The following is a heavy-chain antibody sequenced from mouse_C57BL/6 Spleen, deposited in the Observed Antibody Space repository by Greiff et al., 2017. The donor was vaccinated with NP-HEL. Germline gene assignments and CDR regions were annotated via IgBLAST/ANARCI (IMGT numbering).Heavy chain of an antibody. Sequence: QVQLQQPGAELVKPGASVKLSCKASGYTFTSYWMHWVKQRPGQGLEWIGMIHPNSGSTNYNEKFKSKATLTVDKSSSTAYMQLSSLTSEDSAVYYCARANYGSSVDAMDYWGQGTSVTVSS. CDR3: ARANYGSSVDAMDY. CDR1: GYTFTSYW. D-gene: IGHD1-1*01. V-gene: IGHV1-64*01. CDR2: IHPNSGST. J-gene: IGHJ4*01.